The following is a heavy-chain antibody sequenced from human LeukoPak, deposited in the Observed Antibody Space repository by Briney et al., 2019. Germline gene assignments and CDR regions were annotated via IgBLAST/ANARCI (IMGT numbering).Heavy chain of an antibody. CDR3: ARDGEGYIDGHYYYYMDV. J-gene: IGHJ6*03. CDR1: GASISGYY. V-gene: IGHV4-4*07. Sequence: SETLSLTCTVSGASISGYYWSWIRQPAGKGLEWIGRIYSSGTTNYNPPLNSRVTMSVDKSKNQFSLKLNSVTAADTAVYYCARDGEGYIDGHYYYYMDVWGKGTTVTVSS. CDR2: IYSSGTT. D-gene: IGHD5-18*01.